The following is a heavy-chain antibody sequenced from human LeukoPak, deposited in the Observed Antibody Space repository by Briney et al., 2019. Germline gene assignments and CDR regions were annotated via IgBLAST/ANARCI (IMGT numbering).Heavy chain of an antibody. CDR2: IKHDGGQK. V-gene: IGHV3-7*01. Sequence: GGSLRLSCAASGFTFSRYWMSWVRQAPGKGLEWVANIKHDGGQKFYVDCVKGRFTSSRDNAKNSLYLQMNSLRAEDTAVYYCAGNRCSSTSCFLDYWGQGTLVTVSS. D-gene: IGHD2-2*01. J-gene: IGHJ4*02. CDR1: GFTFSRYW. CDR3: AGNRCSSTSCFLDY.